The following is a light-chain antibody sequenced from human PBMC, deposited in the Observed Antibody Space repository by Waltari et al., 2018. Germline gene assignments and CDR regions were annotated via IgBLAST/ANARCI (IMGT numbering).Light chain of an antibody. CDR3: CSYAGSGIYV. J-gene: IGLJ1*01. V-gene: IGLV2-23*02. CDR1: SSDVCSYNL. CDR2: EVN. Sequence: QSALTQPASVSGSPGQSITVSCTGTSSDVCSYNLVSWFQQYPDKAPKLIIFEVNKRPSGVSNRFSGSKSGNTASLTISGLQAGDEADYYCCSYAGSGIYVFGTGAKVTVL.